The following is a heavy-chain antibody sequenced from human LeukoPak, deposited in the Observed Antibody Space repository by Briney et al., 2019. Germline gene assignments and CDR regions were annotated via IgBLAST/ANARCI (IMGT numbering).Heavy chain of an antibody. CDR1: GGSISSYY. J-gene: IGHJ6*02. V-gene: IGHV4-4*07. CDR3: ARHQVSGILYYGMDV. CDR2: IYTSGST. Sequence: SETLSLTCTVSGGSISSYYWSWIRQPAGKGLEWIGRIYTSGSTYYNPSLKSRVTISVDTSKNQFSLKLSSVTAADTAVYYCARHQVSGILYYGMDVWGQGTTVTVSS.